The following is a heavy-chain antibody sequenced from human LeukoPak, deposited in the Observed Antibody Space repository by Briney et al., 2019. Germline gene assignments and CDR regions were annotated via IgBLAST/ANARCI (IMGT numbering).Heavy chain of an antibody. CDR2: IYYSGST. V-gene: IGHV4-59*01. CDR3: ARKYSSSAPPLY. D-gene: IGHD6-6*01. J-gene: IGHJ4*02. Sequence: SETLSLTCTVSGGSISSYYWSWIRQPPGKGLEWIGYIYYSGSTNYNPSLKSRVTISVDTSKNQFFLKLSSVTAADTAVYYCARKYSSSAPPLYWGQGILVTVSS. CDR1: GGSISSYY.